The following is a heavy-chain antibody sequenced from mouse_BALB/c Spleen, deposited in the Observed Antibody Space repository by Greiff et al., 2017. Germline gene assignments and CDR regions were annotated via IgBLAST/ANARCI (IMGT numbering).Heavy chain of an antibody. CDR3: AREGYYRYDGAMDY. D-gene: IGHD2-14*01. CDR2: IDPANGNT. J-gene: IGHJ4*01. V-gene: IGHV14-3*02. Sequence: VQLQQSGAELVKPGASVKLSCTASGFNIKDTYMHWVKQRPEQGLEWIGRIDPANGNTKYDPKFQGKATITADTSSNTAYLQLSSLTSEDTAVYYCAREGYYRYDGAMDYWGQGTSVTVSA. CDR1: GFNIKDTY.